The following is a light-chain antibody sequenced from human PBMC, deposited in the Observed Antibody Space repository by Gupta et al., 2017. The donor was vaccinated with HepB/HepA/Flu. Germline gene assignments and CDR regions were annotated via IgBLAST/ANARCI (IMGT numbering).Light chain of an antibody. V-gene: IGKV1-5*03. CDR1: QSIIRW. CDR2: RAS. Sequence: DIQMTQSPSALSASVGDTVTITCRASQSIIRWLAWYQQKPGKAPKVLIYRASTLQSGVPSRFSGSGSGTEFTLTISSLQPDDSATYYCQHYDSYPWTFGQGTKVQIK. J-gene: IGKJ1*01. CDR3: QHYDSYPWT.